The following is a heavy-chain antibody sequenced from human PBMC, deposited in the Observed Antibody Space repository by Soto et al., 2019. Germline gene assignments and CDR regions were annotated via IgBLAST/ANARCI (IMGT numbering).Heavy chain of an antibody. V-gene: IGHV2-70*01. J-gene: IGHJ6*02. D-gene: IGHD3-16*01. CDR2: IDWDDDK. Sequence: NWIRQPPGKALEWLALIDWDDDKYYSTSLKTRLTISKDTSKNQVVLTMTNMDPVDTATYYCARLRSTYGMDVWGQGTTVTVSS. CDR3: ARLRSTYGMDV.